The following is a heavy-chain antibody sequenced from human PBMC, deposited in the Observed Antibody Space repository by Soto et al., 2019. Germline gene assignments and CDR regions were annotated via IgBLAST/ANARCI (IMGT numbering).Heavy chain of an antibody. CDR2: IIPIFGTA. D-gene: IGHD1-20*01. J-gene: IGHJ6*02. CDR1: GGTFSSYA. V-gene: IGHV1-69*12. Sequence: QVQLVQSGAEVKKPGSSVKVSCKASGGTFSSYAISWVRQAPGQGLEWMGGIIPIFGTANYAQKVQGRVTITADESTSTAYMERSSLRSEDTAVYYCARSITGPVSYYYGMDVWGQGTTVSVSS. CDR3: ARSITGPVSYYYGMDV.